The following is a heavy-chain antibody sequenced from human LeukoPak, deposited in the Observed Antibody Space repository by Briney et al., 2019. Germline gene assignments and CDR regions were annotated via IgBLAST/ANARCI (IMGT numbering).Heavy chain of an antibody. Sequence: SQTLSLTCAITGDSVSTNSATWNWNRQSPSRGLEWLGRTYYRSKWYNDYAVSVKSRITINPDTSKNQFSLQPNSVTPEDTAVYYCARDQGLGRYAFDIWGQGTMVTVSS. J-gene: IGHJ3*02. V-gene: IGHV6-1*01. CDR1: GDSVSTNSAT. D-gene: IGHD7-27*01. CDR3: ARDQGLGRYAFDI. CDR2: TYYRSKWYN.